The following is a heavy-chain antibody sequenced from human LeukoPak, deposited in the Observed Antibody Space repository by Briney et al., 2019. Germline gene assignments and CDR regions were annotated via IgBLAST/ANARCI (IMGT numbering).Heavy chain of an antibody. J-gene: IGHJ4*02. CDR3: VRVGVLTTVFDC. Sequence: GASVKVSCKASGYDFTAYTLNWVRQAPGQGLEWMGWINTRTANPTYAQGFVGRFVFSVDTSVNTAYLQISSLKAEDTAVYYCVRVGVLTTVFDCWGQGTLVAVSS. D-gene: IGHD4/OR15-4a*01. CDR1: GYDFTAYT. CDR2: INTRTANP. V-gene: IGHV7-4-1*02.